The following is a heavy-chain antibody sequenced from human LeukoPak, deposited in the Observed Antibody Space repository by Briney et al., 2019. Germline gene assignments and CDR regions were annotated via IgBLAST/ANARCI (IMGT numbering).Heavy chain of an antibody. CDR3: ASGSGSSGWSYYYYYYGMDV. Sequence: GASVKVSCKASGYTFTSYYMHWVRQAPGQGLEWMGIINPSGGSTSYAQKFQGRVTMTRNTSISTAYMELSSLRSEDTAVYYCASGSGSSGWSYYYYYYGMDVWGQGTTVTVSS. V-gene: IGHV1-46*01. CDR2: INPSGGST. J-gene: IGHJ6*02. CDR1: GYTFTSYY. D-gene: IGHD6-19*01.